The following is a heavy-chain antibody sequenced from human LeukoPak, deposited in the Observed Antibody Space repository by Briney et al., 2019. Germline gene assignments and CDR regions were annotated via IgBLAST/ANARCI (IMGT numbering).Heavy chain of an antibody. CDR2: IYYSGST. CDR1: GGSISSYY. J-gene: IGHJ4*02. CDR3: ARGGSSSGVVDY. V-gene: IGHV4-59*01. D-gene: IGHD6-6*01. Sequence: PSENLSLTCTVSGGSISSYYWSWIRQPPGKGLEWIGYIYYSGSTNYNPSLKSRVTISVDTSKNQFSLKLSSVTAADTAVYYCARGGSSSGVVDYWGQGTLVTVSS.